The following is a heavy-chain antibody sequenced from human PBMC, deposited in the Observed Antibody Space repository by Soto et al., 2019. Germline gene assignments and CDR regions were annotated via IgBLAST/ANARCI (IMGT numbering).Heavy chain of an antibody. Sequence: QITLKESGPTLVKPTQTLTLTCTLSGFSLSTGGVGVGWIRQSPGKVLEWLAVIYWDDVKHYSPSLERRLTITKDTSVSEVVLTMTNMDPVDTATYYCARKGSGDYALDYWGQGILVTVSS. V-gene: IGHV2-5*02. J-gene: IGHJ4*02. CDR1: GFSLSTGGVG. D-gene: IGHD4-17*01. CDR3: ARKGSGDYALDY. CDR2: IYWDDVK.